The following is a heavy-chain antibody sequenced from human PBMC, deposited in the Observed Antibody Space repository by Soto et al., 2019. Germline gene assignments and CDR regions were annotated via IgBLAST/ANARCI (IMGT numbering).Heavy chain of an antibody. D-gene: IGHD5-12*01. V-gene: IGHV1-69*02. Sequence: QVQLVQSGAEVKKPGSSVKVSCKASGGTFSSYTISWVRQAPGQGLEWMGRIIPILGIANYAQKFQGRVTITADKSTSTADMELSSRRSEDTAVYYGASAGPPSGYDSPLDYWGQGTLVTVSS. J-gene: IGHJ4*02. CDR2: IIPILGIA. CDR3: ASAGPPSGYDSPLDY. CDR1: GGTFSSYT.